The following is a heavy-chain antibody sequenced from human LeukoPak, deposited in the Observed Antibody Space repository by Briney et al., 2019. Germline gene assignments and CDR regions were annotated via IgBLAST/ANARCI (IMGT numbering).Heavy chain of an antibody. J-gene: IGHJ6*03. CDR3: ARDYVVLTGYYFSSKPGPMDV. CDR2: ISGSDEST. Sequence: GGSLRLSCAASGFTVSNYGMNWVRQAPGKGLDWVSGISGSDESTYYADSVKGRVTISRDNSKNTLYLQMNSLRAEDTAVYYCARDYVVLTGYYFSSKPGPMDVWGKGTTVTVSS. D-gene: IGHD3-9*01. CDR1: GFTVSNYG. V-gene: IGHV3-23*01.